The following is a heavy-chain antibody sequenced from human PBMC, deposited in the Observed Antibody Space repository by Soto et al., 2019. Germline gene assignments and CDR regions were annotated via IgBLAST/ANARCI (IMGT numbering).Heavy chain of an antibody. CDR3: AKGEGLARGHYYYYYYMDV. CDR2: ISGSGGST. V-gene: IGHV3-23*01. J-gene: IGHJ6*03. Sequence: GGSLRLSCAASGFTFSSYAMSWVRQAPGKGLEWASAISGSGGSTYYADSVKGRFTISRDNSKNTLYLQMNSLRAEDTAVYYCAKGEGLARGHYYYYYYMDVWGKGTTVTVSS. CDR1: GFTFSSYA. D-gene: IGHD3-9*01.